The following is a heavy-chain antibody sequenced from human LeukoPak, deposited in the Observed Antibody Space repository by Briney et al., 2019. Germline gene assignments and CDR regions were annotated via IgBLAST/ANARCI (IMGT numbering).Heavy chain of an antibody. CDR3: ETERELLFDY. Sequence: GASVKVSCKVSGYTLTELSMHWVRQAPGKGLEWMGGFDPEDGETISSQKFQGRVNMTEYTSTDTAYMELSSLRSEDTAVYYCETERELLFDYWGQGTLVTVSS. D-gene: IGHD1-26*01. J-gene: IGHJ4*02. V-gene: IGHV1-24*01. CDR2: FDPEDGET. CDR1: GYTLTELS.